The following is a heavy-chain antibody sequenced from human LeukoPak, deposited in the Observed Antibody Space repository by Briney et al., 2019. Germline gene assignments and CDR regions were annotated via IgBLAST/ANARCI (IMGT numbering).Heavy chain of an antibody. D-gene: IGHD6-13*01. CDR2: MYYSGST. J-gene: IGHJ6*02. V-gene: IGHV4-59*08. CDR1: GGSISYYY. CDR3: ARHLRIPAGREYSHYGMDV. Sequence: PSETLSLTCTVSGGSISYYYWSWIRQPPGRGLEWIGFMYYSGSTKYDPSLKSRVTISVDTSKNQFSLRLSSVTAADTAVYYCARHLRIPAGREYSHYGMDVWGQGTTITVSS.